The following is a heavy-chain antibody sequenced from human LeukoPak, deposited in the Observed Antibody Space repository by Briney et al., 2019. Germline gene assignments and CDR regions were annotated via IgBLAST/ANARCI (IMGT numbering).Heavy chain of an antibody. J-gene: IGHJ6*03. CDR2: IYNSGST. CDR3: ARVDSSGWYPILYYYYMDV. D-gene: IGHD6-19*01. CDR1: GGSISSGGYS. Sequence: PSETLSLTCAVSGGSISSGGYSWNWIRQPPGKGLEWIGYIYNSGSTSYNPSLKSRVTMSVDTSKNQFSLKLSSVTAADTAVYYCARVDSSGWYPILYYYYMDVWGKGTTVTVSS. V-gene: IGHV4-30-4*07.